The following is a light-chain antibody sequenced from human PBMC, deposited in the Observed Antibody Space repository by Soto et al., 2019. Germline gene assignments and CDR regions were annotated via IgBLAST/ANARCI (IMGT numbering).Light chain of an antibody. CDR2: AAT. CDR3: QQSYSSPFT. Sequence: DIQMTQSPSSLSASVGDRVTITCRAGQSISKYVNWYQQKPGKAPNLLIYAATNLQTGVPSNFSGSGSGTDFTLTISSLQVEDFATYYCQQSYSSPFTFGPGTKVDIK. CDR1: QSISKY. V-gene: IGKV1-39*01. J-gene: IGKJ3*01.